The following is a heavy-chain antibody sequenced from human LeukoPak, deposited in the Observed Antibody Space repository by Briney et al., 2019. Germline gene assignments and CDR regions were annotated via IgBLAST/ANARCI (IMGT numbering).Heavy chain of an antibody. D-gene: IGHD3-22*01. CDR1: GFTFSSYW. J-gene: IGHJ3*02. Sequence: GSLRLSCAASGFTFSSYWMHWVRQAPGKGLVWVSRINSDGSSTSYADSVKGRFTISRDNAKNTLYLQMNSLRAEDTAVYYCATPGPTYYYDSSGYGAFDIWGQGTMVTVSP. CDR3: ATPGPTYYYDSSGYGAFDI. CDR2: INSDGSST. V-gene: IGHV3-74*01.